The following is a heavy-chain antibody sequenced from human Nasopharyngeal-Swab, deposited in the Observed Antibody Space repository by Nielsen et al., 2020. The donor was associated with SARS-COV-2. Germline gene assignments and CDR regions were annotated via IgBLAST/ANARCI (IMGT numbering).Heavy chain of an antibody. CDR3: AGGLGYLVPYYFYGLDV. CDR2: INHSGST. Sequence: SETLSLTCAVSGGSFSANYWGWIRQPPGKGLEWIGEINHSGSTNYNPSLKSRVTISVDTSKNQFSLRLTSVTAADTAVYYCAGGLGYLVPYYFYGLDVWGPGTTVTVSS. J-gene: IGHJ6*02. CDR1: GGSFSANY. D-gene: IGHD3-22*01. V-gene: IGHV4-34*01.